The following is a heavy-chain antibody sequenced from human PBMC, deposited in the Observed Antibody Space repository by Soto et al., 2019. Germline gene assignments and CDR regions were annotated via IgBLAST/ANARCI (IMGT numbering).Heavy chain of an antibody. CDR1: GGSITTTTYY. Sequence: SETLSLTCTVSGGSITTTTYYWAWIRQPPGKGLEWVGSIYYSGSAYYNPSLKTRVTISVDTSKNHFSLKLSSVTAADTAVYYCARHGWGTGYYYVAHFDYWGHGTLVTVSS. J-gene: IGHJ4*01. CDR3: ARHGWGTGYYYVAHFDY. V-gene: IGHV4-39*01. D-gene: IGHD3-22*01. CDR2: IYYSGSA.